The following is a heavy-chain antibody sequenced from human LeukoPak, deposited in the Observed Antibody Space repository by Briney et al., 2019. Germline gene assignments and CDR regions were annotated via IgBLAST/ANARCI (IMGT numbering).Heavy chain of an antibody. D-gene: IGHD1-7*01. V-gene: IGHV4-34*01. CDR1: GGSFSGYY. Sequence: SETLSLTCAVYGGSFSGYYWSWIRRPPGKGLEWIGEINHSGSTNYNPSLKSRVTISVDTSKNQFSLKLSSVTAADTAVYYCASWAGTTRWGQGTLVTVSS. CDR3: ASWAGTTR. J-gene: IGHJ4*02. CDR2: INHSGST.